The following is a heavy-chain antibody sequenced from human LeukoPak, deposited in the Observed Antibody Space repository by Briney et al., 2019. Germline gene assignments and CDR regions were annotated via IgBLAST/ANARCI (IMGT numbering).Heavy chain of an antibody. V-gene: IGHV3-23*01. J-gene: IGHJ4*02. CDR2: ISGSGGST. CDR3: AKDQTYGIAAGYYFGY. D-gene: IGHD6-25*01. Sequence: GGSLRLSCAASGFTFSSYAMSWVRQAPGKGLEWVSAISGSGGSTYYADSVKGRFTISRDNSKNTLYLQMNSLRAEDTAVYYFAKDQTYGIAAGYYFGYWGQGTLVTVSS. CDR1: GFTFSSYA.